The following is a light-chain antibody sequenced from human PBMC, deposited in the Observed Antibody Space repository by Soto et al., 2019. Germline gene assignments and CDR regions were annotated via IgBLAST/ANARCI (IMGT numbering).Light chain of an antibody. V-gene: IGKV3D-15*01. CDR1: QSISRT. CDR3: QQYNNWPPT. CDR2: DAS. Sequence: EIVLTQSPDTLSSSPGERATLSCRASQSISRTLAWHQQKSGQTPRLLIYDASTRTTGFPTRFSGSGSGTEFPLTISSLQSEDFAVYYCQQYNNWPPTVGGGTTVEIK. J-gene: IGKJ4*01.